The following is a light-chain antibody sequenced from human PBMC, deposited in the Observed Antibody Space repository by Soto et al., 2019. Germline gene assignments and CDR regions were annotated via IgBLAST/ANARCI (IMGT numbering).Light chain of an antibody. CDR2: EVT. CDR1: SSDVGGYNY. Sequence: QSVLTQPASVSGSPGQSITISCTGTSSDVGGYNYVSWYQQHPGKAPKLMIYEVTNRPSGVSNRFSGSKSGNRASLTISGLRAEDEADYYCSSYTSSSTGYVFGSGTKVTVL. J-gene: IGLJ1*01. CDR3: SSYTSSSTGYV. V-gene: IGLV2-14*01.